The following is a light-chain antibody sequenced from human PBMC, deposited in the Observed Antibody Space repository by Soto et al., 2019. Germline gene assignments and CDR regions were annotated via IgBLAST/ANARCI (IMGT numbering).Light chain of an antibody. CDR1: QTVRNNY. CDR3: HQYGTSPRT. Sequence: EFVLTQSAGTLSLSPGERATLSCRASQTVRNNYLAWYQQKPGQAPRLLIYDASSRATGIPDRFSGSGSGTDFTLTISRLEPEDFAVYYCHQYGTSPRTFGQGTKVDIK. J-gene: IGKJ1*01. CDR2: DAS. V-gene: IGKV3-20*01.